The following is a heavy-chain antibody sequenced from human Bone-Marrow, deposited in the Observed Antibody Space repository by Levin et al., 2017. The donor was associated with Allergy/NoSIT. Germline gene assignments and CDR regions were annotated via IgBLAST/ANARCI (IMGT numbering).Heavy chain of an antibody. V-gene: IGHV4-31*03. CDR2: IYYSGDT. Sequence: SETLSLTCNVSGVSIKSDDYYWNWIRQLPGKGLEWIGYIYYSGDTYYNPSLKSRITISVDTSKNQFSLKLNSVTAADTAVYYCTRGQYQLLTWGQGTLVTVSS. D-gene: IGHD2-2*01. J-gene: IGHJ5*02. CDR1: GVSIKSDDYY. CDR3: TRGQYQLLT.